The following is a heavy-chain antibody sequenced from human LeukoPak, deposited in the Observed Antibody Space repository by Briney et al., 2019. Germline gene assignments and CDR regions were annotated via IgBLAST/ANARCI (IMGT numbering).Heavy chain of an antibody. V-gene: IGHV1-18*01. D-gene: IGHD4-11*01. CDR1: GYAFTNYY. J-gene: IGHJ5*02. Sequence: ALVKVSCKASGYAFTNYYIKWVRQAPGQGLEWMGWISAYNGDTSYAQKFQGRVTMTTDTSTDTAYMELRSLRSDDTAVYYCARDGLSYTNPNNWFDPWGQGTLVTVSS. CDR3: ARDGLSYTNPNNWFDP. CDR2: ISAYNGDT.